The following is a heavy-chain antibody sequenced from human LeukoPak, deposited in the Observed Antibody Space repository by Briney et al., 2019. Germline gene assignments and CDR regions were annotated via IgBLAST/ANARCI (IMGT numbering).Heavy chain of an antibody. J-gene: IGHJ5*02. Sequence: SQTLSLTSAISGDSISSNSATWNWIRQSPSRGLEWLGRTYYRSRWYNDYAVSVKSRIIINSDTSKNQFSLQLNSVTPEDTAVYYCAKDRGGSSSDWFDPWGQGTLVIVSS. CDR1: GDSISSNSAT. CDR3: AKDRGGSSSDWFDP. V-gene: IGHV6-1*01. CDR2: TYYRSRWYN. D-gene: IGHD6-6*01.